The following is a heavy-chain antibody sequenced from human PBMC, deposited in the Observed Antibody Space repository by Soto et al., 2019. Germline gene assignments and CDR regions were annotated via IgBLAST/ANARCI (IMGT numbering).Heavy chain of an antibody. D-gene: IGHD2-15*01. J-gene: IGHJ2*01. V-gene: IGHV1-69*01. CDR1: GGTFSSYA. Sequence: QVQLVQSGAEVTKPGSSVKVSCKASGGTFSSYAISWVRQAPGQGLEWMGGIIPIFGTANYAQKFQGRVTITAEESTSTAYMELSSLRSDDTAVYYCAGAPGSAATLPDYWYFDLWGRGTLVTVSS. CDR3: AGAPGSAATLPDYWYFDL. CDR2: IIPIFGTA.